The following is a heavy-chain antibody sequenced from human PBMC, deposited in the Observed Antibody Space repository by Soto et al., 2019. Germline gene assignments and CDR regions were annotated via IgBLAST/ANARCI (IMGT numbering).Heavy chain of an antibody. V-gene: IGHV3-23*01. CDR3: AKFEGALHHNYHMDV. D-gene: IGHD1-1*01. J-gene: IGHJ6*02. Sequence: EMQLLESGGGLVQPGGSLRLSCAASGFTFSNFAMSWVRQAPGKGLEWVSGVYGGGNGALYADSVKGRFIISRDNSKNTLYLHMNSLRAGDTAVYYCAKFEGALHHNYHMDVWGQGTTVTVSS. CDR2: VYGGGNGA. CDR1: GFTFSNFA.